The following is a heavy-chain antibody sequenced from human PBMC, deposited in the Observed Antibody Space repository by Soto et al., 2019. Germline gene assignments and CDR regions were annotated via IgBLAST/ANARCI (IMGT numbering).Heavy chain of an antibody. Sequence: SETLSLTCIVSVGSISNYYWIWIRQPPGKGLEWIGYISYSGSTNYNPSLKSRLTISIDTSKNQISLKLSSVTAADTAVYYCAREMTTVTPNYFDYWGQGTLVTVSS. CDR1: VGSISNYY. V-gene: IGHV4-59*01. J-gene: IGHJ4*02. CDR2: ISYSGST. D-gene: IGHD4-4*01. CDR3: AREMTTVTPNYFDY.